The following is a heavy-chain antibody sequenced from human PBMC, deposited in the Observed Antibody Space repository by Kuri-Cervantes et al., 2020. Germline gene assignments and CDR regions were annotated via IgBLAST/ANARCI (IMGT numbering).Heavy chain of an antibody. CDR2: IIPIFGTV. J-gene: IGHJ6*02. CDR1: GGTFSSYA. D-gene: IGHD6-13*01. CDR3: ARGAAAVSGYYYGMDV. V-gene: IGHV1-69*05. Sequence: SVKVSCKASGGTFSSYAISWVRQAPGQGLEWMGGIIPIFGTVNYAQKFQGRVTMTTDTSTSTAYMELRSLRSDDTAVYYCARGAAAVSGYYYGMDVWGQGTTVTVSS.